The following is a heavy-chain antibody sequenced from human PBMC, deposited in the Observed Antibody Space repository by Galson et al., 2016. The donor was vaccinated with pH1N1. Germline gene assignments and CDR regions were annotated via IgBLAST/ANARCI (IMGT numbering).Heavy chain of an antibody. Sequence: TLSLTCTVPGGSISTGGYYWSWIRQQPGKGLEWIGYIYYRGRTFYNPSHKSRVSITMDTSKNQFSLRLSSVTAADTAVYYCARARAPEYFDCLSYFDSWGQGTLVTVSS. V-gene: IGHV4-31*03. CDR2: IYYRGRT. CDR3: ARARAPEYFDCLSYFDS. CDR1: GGSISTGGYY. D-gene: IGHD3-9*01. J-gene: IGHJ4*02.